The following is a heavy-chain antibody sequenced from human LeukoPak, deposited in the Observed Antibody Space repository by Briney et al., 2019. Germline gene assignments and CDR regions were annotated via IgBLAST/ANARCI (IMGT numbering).Heavy chain of an antibody. J-gene: IGHJ1*01. V-gene: IGHV3-74*01. Sequence: PGGSLRLSCAASGCTFSSYWMHWVRQAPGKGLVWVSRIKSDGKTNYADSVKGRFTISRDNAKNTGSLQMNSLRAEDTSVYYCARAPSEIGAYSTEYFRHSSQGPLATAYS. CDR3: ARAPSEIGAYSTEYFRH. D-gene: IGHD3-16*01. CDR2: IKSDGKT. CDR1: GCTFSSYW.